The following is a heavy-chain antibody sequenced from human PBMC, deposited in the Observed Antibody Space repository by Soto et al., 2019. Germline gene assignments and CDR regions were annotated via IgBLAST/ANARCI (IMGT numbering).Heavy chain of an antibody. V-gene: IGHV3-30-3*01. CDR1: GFTFSSYA. J-gene: IGHJ4*02. CDR2: ISYDGSNK. Sequence: GGSLRLSCAASGFTFSSYAMHWVRQAPGKGLEWVAVISYDGSNKYYADSVKGRFTISRDNSKNTLYLQMNSLRAEDTAVYYCARDRDIVATIGWYFDYWGQGTLVTVSS. D-gene: IGHD5-12*01. CDR3: ARDRDIVATIGWYFDY.